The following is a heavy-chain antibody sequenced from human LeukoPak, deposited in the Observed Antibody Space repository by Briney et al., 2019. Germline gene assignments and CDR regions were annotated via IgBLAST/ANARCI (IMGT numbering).Heavy chain of an antibody. Sequence: GRSLRLSCAASGFPFTSYGMHWVRQAPGKGLEWVAVIYYDGSNEYYADSVKGRFTISRDTSKNTLYLQMNSLTADDTAVYYCARVGYPGIGYPIGYWGQGTMVTVSS. J-gene: IGHJ4*03. V-gene: IGHV3-33*01. CDR3: ARVGYPGIGYPIGY. CDR1: GFPFTSYG. CDR2: IYYDGSNE. D-gene: IGHD3-22*01.